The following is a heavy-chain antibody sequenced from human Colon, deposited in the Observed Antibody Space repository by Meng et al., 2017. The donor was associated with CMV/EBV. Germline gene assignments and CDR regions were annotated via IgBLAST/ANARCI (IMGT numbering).Heavy chain of an antibody. CDR1: GGPVNTGSSY. CDR2: IFYTGST. V-gene: IGHV4-61*01. Sequence: SETLSLTCTVSGGPVNTGSSYWSWIRQPPGKGLEWIGYIFYTGSTKYNPSLKSRVTISLDTSKNQLSLRVTSVTAADTAVYYCARHIFRGVAPDYWGQGTLVTVSS. D-gene: IGHD3-9*01. CDR3: ARHIFRGVAPDY. J-gene: IGHJ4*02.